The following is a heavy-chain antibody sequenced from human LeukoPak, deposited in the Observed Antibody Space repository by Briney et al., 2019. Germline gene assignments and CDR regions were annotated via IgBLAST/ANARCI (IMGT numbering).Heavy chain of an antibody. CDR3: AREGYSSSWYYPY. CDR1: GFTFSSYG. Sequence: GGSLRLSCAASGFTFSSYGMHWVRQAPGKGLEWMAVIWYDGSNKYYADSVKGRFTISRDNSKNTLYLQMNSLRAEDTAVYYCAREGYSSSWYYPYWGQGTLVTVSS. CDR2: IWYDGSNK. D-gene: IGHD6-13*01. J-gene: IGHJ4*02. V-gene: IGHV3-33*01.